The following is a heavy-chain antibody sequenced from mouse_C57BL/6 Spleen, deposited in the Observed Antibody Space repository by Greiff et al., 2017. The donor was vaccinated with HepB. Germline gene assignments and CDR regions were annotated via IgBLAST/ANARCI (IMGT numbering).Heavy chain of an antibody. CDR1: GYAFTNYL. D-gene: IGHD3-3*01. V-gene: IGHV1-54*01. CDR3: ARDWDRRYFDY. J-gene: IGHJ2*01. CDR2: INPGSGGT. Sequence: VQLVESGAELVRPGTSVKVSCKASGYAFTNYLIEWVKQRPGQGLEWIGVINPGSGGTNYNQKFKDKATLTVDKSSSTAYMQLSSLTSEDSAVYYCARDWDRRYFDYWGQGTTLTVSS.